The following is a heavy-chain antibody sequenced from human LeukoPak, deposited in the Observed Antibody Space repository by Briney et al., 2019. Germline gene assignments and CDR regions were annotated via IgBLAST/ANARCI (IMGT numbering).Heavy chain of an antibody. CDR3: ARAPRGAFDI. CDR1: GGSISSYY. Sequence: PSETLSLTCTVSGGSISSYYWSWIRQPPGKGLEWIGYIYYSGSTNYNPSLKSRVTISADTSKNQFSLKLSSVTAADTAVYYCARAPRGAFDIWGQGTMVTVSS. J-gene: IGHJ3*02. CDR2: IYYSGST. V-gene: IGHV4-59*01.